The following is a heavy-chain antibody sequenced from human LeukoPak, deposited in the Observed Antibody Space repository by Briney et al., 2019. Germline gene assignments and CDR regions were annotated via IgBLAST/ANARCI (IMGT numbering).Heavy chain of an antibody. J-gene: IGHJ6*03. CDR1: GFTFSSYA. CDR3: AKVEGYSYYYYYMDV. V-gene: IGHV3-23*01. CDR2: ISGSGGST. D-gene: IGHD1-1*01. Sequence: GGSLRLSCAASGFTFSSYAMSWVRQAPGKGLEWVSAISGSGGSTYYADSVEGRFTISRDNSKNTLYLQMNSLRAEDTAVYYCAKVEGYSYYYYYMDVWGKGTTVTVSS.